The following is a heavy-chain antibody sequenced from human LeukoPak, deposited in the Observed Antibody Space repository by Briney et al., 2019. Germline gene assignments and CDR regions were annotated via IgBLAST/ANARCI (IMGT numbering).Heavy chain of an antibody. CDR2: INPNSGDT. D-gene: IGHD3-16*01. J-gene: IGHJ4*02. V-gene: IGHV1-2*02. Sequence: GASVKVSCKASGYTFTDYYIHWVRQAPGQGLEWMGWINPNSGDTNYAQKFQGRVTMTRDTSITTTYMELSRLRSDDMAVCYCARDQDGGAAEYWGQGTLVTVSS. CDR1: GYTFTDYY. CDR3: ARDQDGGAAEY.